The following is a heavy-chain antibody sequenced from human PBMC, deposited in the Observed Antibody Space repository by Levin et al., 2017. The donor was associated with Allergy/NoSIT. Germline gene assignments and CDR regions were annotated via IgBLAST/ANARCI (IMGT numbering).Heavy chain of an antibody. CDR1: GGSISSSY. V-gene: IGHV4-4*07. D-gene: IGHD2-8*01. J-gene: IGHJ6*02. CDR3: ARDTDCTNGVCYRYGMDV. Sequence: SQTLSLTCTVSGGSISSSYWSWIRQPAGKGLEWIGRIYTSGSTNYNPSLKSRVTMSVDTSKNQFSLKLSSVTAADTAVYYCARDTDCTNGVCYRYGMDVWGQGTTVTVSS. CDR2: IYTSGST.